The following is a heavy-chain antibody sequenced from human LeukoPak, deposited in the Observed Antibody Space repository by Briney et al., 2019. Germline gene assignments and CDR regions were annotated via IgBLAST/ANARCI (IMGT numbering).Heavy chain of an antibody. V-gene: IGHV3-23*01. CDR3: AKEGIYYDSSGYYDY. CDR2: ISGSGGST. CDR1: GFTFINYA. Sequence: GGSLRLSCAASGFTFINYAMSWVRQAPGKGLEWVSAISGSGGSTYYADSVKGRFTISRDNSKNTLYPQMNSLRAEDTAVYYCAKEGIYYDSSGYYDYWGQGTLVTVSS. D-gene: IGHD3-22*01. J-gene: IGHJ4*02.